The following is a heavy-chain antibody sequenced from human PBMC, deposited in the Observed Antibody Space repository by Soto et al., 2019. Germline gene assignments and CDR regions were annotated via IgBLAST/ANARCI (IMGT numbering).Heavy chain of an antibody. Sequence: PGWSLRLSCAASGFSFSRYAMMWVRQAPGKGQEWVAGMTGSGGDIRYADSVKGRFTISKDNSKNTLYLQMNSLRAEDTAIYYCAKDAVYNDGLWLVANWGQGTLVTVSS. CDR3: AKDAVYNDGLWLVAN. V-gene: IGHV3-23*01. CDR2: MTGSGGDI. CDR1: GFSFSRYA. J-gene: IGHJ4*02. D-gene: IGHD5-12*01.